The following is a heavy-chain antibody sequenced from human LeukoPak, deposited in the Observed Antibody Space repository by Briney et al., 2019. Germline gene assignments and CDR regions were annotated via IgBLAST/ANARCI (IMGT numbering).Heavy chain of an antibody. J-gene: IGHJ4*02. V-gene: IGHV3-48*01. CDR1: GLTFSSHW. Sequence: PGGSLRLSCAASGLTFSSHWMHWVRQAPGKGLEWVSYISSSSSTIYYADSVKGRFTISRDNAKNSLYLQMNSLRAEDTAVYYCARDRYCSGGSCYSGGRGYWGQGTLVTVSS. CDR3: ARDRYCSGGSCYSGGRGY. D-gene: IGHD2-15*01. CDR2: ISSSSSTI.